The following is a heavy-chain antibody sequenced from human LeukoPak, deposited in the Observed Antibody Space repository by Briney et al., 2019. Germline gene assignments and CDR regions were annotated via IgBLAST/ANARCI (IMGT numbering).Heavy chain of an antibody. CDR1: GFTFSSYS. J-gene: IGHJ6*03. D-gene: IGHD2-2*01. CDR3: ARVGRPPGYCSSTSCYLYYYYMDV. Sequence: GGSLRLSCAASGFTFSSYSMNWVRQAPGKGLEWVSYISSSSSTIYYADSVKGRFTISRDNAKNSLYLQMNSLRAEDTAVYYCARVGRPPGYCSSTSCYLYYYYMDVWGKGTTVTVSS. CDR2: ISSSSSTI. V-gene: IGHV3-48*01.